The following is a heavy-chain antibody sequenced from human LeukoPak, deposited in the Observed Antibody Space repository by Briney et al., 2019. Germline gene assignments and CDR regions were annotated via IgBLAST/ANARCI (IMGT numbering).Heavy chain of an antibody. Sequence: QAGGSLRLSCAASGFTFSSYWMSWVRQAPGKGLEWVANIKQDGSEKYYVDSVKGRFTISRDNAKNSLYLQMNSLRAEDTALYYCARSVSSTTVTHPFDYWGQGTLVTVSS. CDR1: GFTFSSYW. D-gene: IGHD4-17*01. V-gene: IGHV3-7*03. CDR2: IKQDGSEK. J-gene: IGHJ4*02. CDR3: ARSVSSTTVTHPFDY.